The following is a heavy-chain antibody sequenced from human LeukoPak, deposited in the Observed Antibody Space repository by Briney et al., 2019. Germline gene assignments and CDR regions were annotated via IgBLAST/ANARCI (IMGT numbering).Heavy chain of an antibody. Sequence: GRSLRLSCAASGFTFSSYGMHWVRQAPGKGLEWVAVISYDGSNKYYADSVKGRFTISRDNSKNTLYLQMNSLRAEDTAVYYCAKDPAHYYDSSGYYPYWGQGTLVTVS. CDR3: AKDPAHYYDSSGYYPY. J-gene: IGHJ4*02. CDR1: GFTFSSYG. V-gene: IGHV3-30*18. D-gene: IGHD3-22*01. CDR2: ISYDGSNK.